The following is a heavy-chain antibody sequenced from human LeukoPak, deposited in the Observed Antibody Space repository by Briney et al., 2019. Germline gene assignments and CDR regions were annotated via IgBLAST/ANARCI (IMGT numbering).Heavy chain of an antibody. V-gene: IGHV3-11*04. CDR2: ISCRGSTI. Sequence: PGGSLRLSCAGSGFTFSDYYMSWIRQAPGKGLEGVAYISCRGSTIYYADSVEGGFTISRDNSKNTLDLQMNSLSAEDTAVYYCARGLYCSGGSCYSPGAFDIWGQGTMVTVSS. CDR3: ARGLYCSGGSCYSPGAFDI. CDR1: GFTFSDYY. D-gene: IGHD2-15*01. J-gene: IGHJ3*02.